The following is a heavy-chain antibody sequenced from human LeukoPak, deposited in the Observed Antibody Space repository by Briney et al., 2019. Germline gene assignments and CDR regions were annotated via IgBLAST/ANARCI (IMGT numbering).Heavy chain of an antibody. CDR1: GGSISSYY. V-gene: IGHV4-4*07. Sequence: SETLSLTCTVSGGSISSYYWSWIRQPAGKGLEWIGRIYTSGSTNYNPSLKSRVTMSVDTSKNQFSLKLSSVTAADTAVYYCARSAGYSYLPNYYYGMDVWGQGTTVTVSS. CDR3: ARSAGYSYLPNYYYGMDV. D-gene: IGHD5-18*01. CDR2: IYTSGST. J-gene: IGHJ6*02.